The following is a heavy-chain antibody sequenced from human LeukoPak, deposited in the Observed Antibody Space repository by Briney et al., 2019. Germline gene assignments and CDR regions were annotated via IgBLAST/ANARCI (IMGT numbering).Heavy chain of an antibody. V-gene: IGHV3-53*01. CDR3: ARERRYCSGDNCYSGLDY. D-gene: IGHD2-15*01. CDR1: GFTVSSNY. Sequence: GSLRLSCAVSGFTVSSNYMSWVRQATGKGLEWVSLIHSGGTTDYADSVKGRFTISRDYSKNTVNLQINSLRADDTAVYYCARERRYCSGDNCYSGLDYWGQGTLVTVSS. J-gene: IGHJ4*02. CDR2: IHSGGTT.